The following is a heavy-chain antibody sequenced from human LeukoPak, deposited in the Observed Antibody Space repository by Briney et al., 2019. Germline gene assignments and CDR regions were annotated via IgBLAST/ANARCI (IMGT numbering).Heavy chain of an antibody. CDR2: IWYDGSNK. D-gene: IGHD3-22*01. V-gene: IGHV3-33*01. Sequence: GGSLRLSCAASGFTFSSHGMHWVRQAPGKGLEWVAVIWYDGSNKYYVDSVEGRFTISRDNSKNTLYLQMNSLRAEDTAVYYCARDPVDMFAYDSGGYHYYFDYWGQGTLVTVSS. CDR1: GFTFSSHG. CDR3: ARDPVDMFAYDSGGYHYYFDY. J-gene: IGHJ4*02.